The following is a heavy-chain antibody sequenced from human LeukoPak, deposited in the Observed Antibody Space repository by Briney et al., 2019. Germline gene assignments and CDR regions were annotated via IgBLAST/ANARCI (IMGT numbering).Heavy chain of an antibody. Sequence: GGSLRLSCAASRFTFSSYGMNWVRQAPGKGLEWISYISSYSTTMYYADSVKGRFTISRDNTNNSLYLQLNSLRAEDTAVYYCAKRDSDYYYYFMDAWGKGTTVTVSS. J-gene: IGHJ6*03. CDR1: RFTFSSYG. V-gene: IGHV3-48*04. D-gene: IGHD2-15*01. CDR2: ISSYSTTM. CDR3: AKRDSDYYYYFMDA.